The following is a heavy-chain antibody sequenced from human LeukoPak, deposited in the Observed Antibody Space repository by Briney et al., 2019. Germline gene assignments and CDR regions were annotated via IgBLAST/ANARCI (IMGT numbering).Heavy chain of an antibody. J-gene: IGHJ6*03. D-gene: IGHD3-22*01. CDR1: GGAINSESYY. Sequence: KTSETLSLTCTVSGGAINSESYYWSWIRQPAGKGLEWIGRIYVSGSTNYNPSLKSRVTISVDTSKNQFSLKLSSVTAADTAVYYCASTYYYDSSAYNYYHYMDVWGKGTTVNVSS. CDR2: IYVSGST. CDR3: ASTYYYDSSAYNYYHYMDV. V-gene: IGHV4-61*02.